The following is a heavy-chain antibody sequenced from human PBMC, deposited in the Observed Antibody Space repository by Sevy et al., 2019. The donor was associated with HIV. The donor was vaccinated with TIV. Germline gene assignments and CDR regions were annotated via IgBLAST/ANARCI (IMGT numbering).Heavy chain of an antibody. D-gene: IGHD2-8*01. CDR2: ISYDGSNK. V-gene: IGHV3-30-3*01. CDR1: GFTFSSYA. CDR3: ARYCTNNYYFDY. J-gene: IGHJ4*02. Sequence: GGSLRLSCAASGFTFSSYAMHRVRQAPCKGLEWVAVISYDGSNKYYADSVKGRFTISRDNSKNTLYLQMNSLRAEDTAVYYCARYCTNNYYFDYWGQGTLVTVSS.